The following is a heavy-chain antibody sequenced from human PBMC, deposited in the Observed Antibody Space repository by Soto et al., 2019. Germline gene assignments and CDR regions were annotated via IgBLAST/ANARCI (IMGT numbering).Heavy chain of an antibody. CDR1: GGSISSSSYY. CDR3: ARGSEYQLPQGGSQGGGWLDP. Sequence: SETLSLTCTVSGGSISSSSYYWGWIHQPPGKGLEWIGSIYYSGSTYYNPSLKSRVTISVDTSKNQFSLKLSSVTAADTAVYYCARGSEYQLPQGGSQGGGWLDPWGQGTLVTVSS. CDR2: IYYSGST. D-gene: IGHD2-2*01. V-gene: IGHV4-39*07. J-gene: IGHJ5*02.